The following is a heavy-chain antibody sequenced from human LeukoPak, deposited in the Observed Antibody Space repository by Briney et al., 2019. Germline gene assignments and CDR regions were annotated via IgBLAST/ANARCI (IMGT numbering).Heavy chain of an antibody. CDR1: GGSISSYY. CDR3: ARGRSSTPYYYYYYMDV. V-gene: IGHV4-34*01. Sequence: SETLSLTCTVSGGSISSYYWSWIRQPPGKGLEWIGEINHSGSTNYNPSLKSRVTISVDTSKNQFSLKLSSVTAADTAVYYCARGRSSTPYYYYYYMDVWGKGTTVTVSS. J-gene: IGHJ6*03. CDR2: INHSGST. D-gene: IGHD6-13*01.